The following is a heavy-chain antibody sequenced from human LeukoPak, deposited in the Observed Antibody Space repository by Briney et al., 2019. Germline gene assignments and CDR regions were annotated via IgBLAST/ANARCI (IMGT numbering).Heavy chain of an antibody. D-gene: IGHD3-16*01. CDR2: ISGGADRT. J-gene: IGHJ4*02. CDR1: GFTFSNHA. V-gene: IGHV3-23*01. Sequence: GGSPRLSCEASGFTFSNHAMSWVRQAPGKGLEWVSAISGGADRTYYADSVKGRFTISRDNSKATLYLQMDSLRAEDTAVYYCAKDRGASDVDYFDCWGQGTLVTVSS. CDR3: AKDRGASDVDYFDC.